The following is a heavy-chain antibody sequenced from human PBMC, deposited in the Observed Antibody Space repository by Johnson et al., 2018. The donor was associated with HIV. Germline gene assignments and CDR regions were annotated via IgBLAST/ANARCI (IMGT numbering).Heavy chain of an antibody. CDR2: IYSGGST. CDR3: ARVGQLARTHAFDI. CDR1: GFIFRNY. J-gene: IGHJ3*02. V-gene: IGHV3-66*02. Sequence: EVQLVESGGGLVQPGGSLRLSCAASGFIFRNYMNWVRQAPGKGLEWVSVIYSGGSTYYAASVQGRFTISRDNSKNTVYLQMNSLRAEDTAVYYCARVGQLARTHAFDIWGQGTMVTVSS. D-gene: IGHD6-13*01.